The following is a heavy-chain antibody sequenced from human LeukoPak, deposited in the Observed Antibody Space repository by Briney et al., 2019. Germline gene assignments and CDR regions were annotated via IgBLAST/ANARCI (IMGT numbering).Heavy chain of an antibody. V-gene: IGHV3-23*01. CDR3: AKRYSREFDY. CDR2: ISPTGSTI. D-gene: IGHD3-22*01. J-gene: IGHJ4*02. Sequence: GGSLRLSCAASGFTLSSYSMNWVRQAPGKGPEWVSYISPTGSTIYYADSVKGRFTISRDNSKNTLYLQMNSLRAEDTAVYYCAKRYSREFDYWGQGTLVTVSS. CDR1: GFTLSSYS.